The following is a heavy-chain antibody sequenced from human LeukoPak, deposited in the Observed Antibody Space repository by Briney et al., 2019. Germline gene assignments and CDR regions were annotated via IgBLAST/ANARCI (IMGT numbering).Heavy chain of an antibody. J-gene: IGHJ4*02. Sequence: SETLSLTCTVSGGFISSYYWSWIRQPPGKGLEWIGYIYYSGSTNYNPSLKSRVTISVDTSKNQFSLKLSSVTAADTAVYYCARLASSVEMAGTDYWGQGTLVTVSS. CDR3: ARLASSVEMAGTDY. V-gene: IGHV4-59*08. CDR1: GGFISSYY. CDR2: IYYSGST. D-gene: IGHD1-1*01.